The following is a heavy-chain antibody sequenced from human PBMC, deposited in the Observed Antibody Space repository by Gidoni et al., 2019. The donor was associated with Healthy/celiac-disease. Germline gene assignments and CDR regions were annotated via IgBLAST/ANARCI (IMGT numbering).Heavy chain of an antibody. J-gene: IGHJ4*02. CDR2: ISYDGSNK. Sequence: QVQLVESGGGVVQPGRSLRLSCAASGFTFSSYGMHWVRQAPGKGLEWVAVISYDGSNKYYAGSVKGRFTISRDNSKNTLYLQMNSLRAEDTAVYYCAKEGNSSADYWGQGTLVTVSS. D-gene: IGHD3-22*01. CDR3: AKEGNSSADY. CDR1: GFTFSSYG. V-gene: IGHV3-30*18.